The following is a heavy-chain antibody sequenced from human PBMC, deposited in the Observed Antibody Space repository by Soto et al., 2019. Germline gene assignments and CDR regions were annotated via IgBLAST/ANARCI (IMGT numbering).Heavy chain of an antibody. CDR1: GYTFTGYY. D-gene: IGHD2-8*01. CDR3: ARAVLRWLRYYGMDV. J-gene: IGHJ6*02. Sequence: EASVKVSCKASGYTFTGYYMHWVRQAPGQGLEWMGWINPNSGGTNYAQKFQGWVTMTRDTSISTAYTELSRLRSDDTAVYYCARAVLRWLRYYGMDVWGQGTTVTVSS. CDR2: INPNSGGT. V-gene: IGHV1-2*04.